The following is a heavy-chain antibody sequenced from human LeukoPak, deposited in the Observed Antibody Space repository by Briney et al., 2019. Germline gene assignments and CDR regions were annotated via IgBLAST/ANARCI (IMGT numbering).Heavy chain of an antibody. CDR3: ARDGSDNWGLFDN. J-gene: IGHJ4*02. V-gene: IGHV4-39*07. CDR2: HYHTGRI. D-gene: IGHD1-1*01. Sequence: SETLSLTCSASGGSISGTSYCWGWIRQPPGKGPEWIGSHYHTGRIYHNPSLNSRVTISVDTSKNQFSLKLSSVTDADTAVYYCARDGSDNWGLFDNWGRGTLVTVSS. CDR1: GGSISGTSYC.